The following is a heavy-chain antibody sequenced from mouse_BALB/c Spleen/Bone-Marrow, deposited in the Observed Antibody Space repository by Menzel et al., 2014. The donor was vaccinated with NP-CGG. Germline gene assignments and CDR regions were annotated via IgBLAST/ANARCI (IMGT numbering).Heavy chain of an antibody. CDR1: GYTFTSYW. CDR3: ARQITTVDYAMDY. V-gene: IGHV1-7*01. CDR2: INPSTGYT. Sequence: VKVVESGAELAKPGASVKMSCKASGYTFTSYWMHWVKQRPGQGLERIGYINPSTGYTEYNQKFKDKATLTADKSSSTAYMQLSSLTSEDSAVYYCARQITTVDYAMDYWGQGTSVTLSS. J-gene: IGHJ4*01. D-gene: IGHD1-1*01.